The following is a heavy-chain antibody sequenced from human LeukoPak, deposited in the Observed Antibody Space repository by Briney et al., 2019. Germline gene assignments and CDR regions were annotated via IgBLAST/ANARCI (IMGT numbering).Heavy chain of an antibody. Sequence: PGGSLRLSCAASGFTFSSYAMHWVRQAPGKGLEWVAVISYDGNLKYYADSVRGRLTISRDNSKNTLYVQMNSLRAEDTAVYYCARELLWFGELEGDYGMDVWGKGTTVIVSS. CDR3: ARELLWFGELEGDYGMDV. V-gene: IGHV3-30*04. J-gene: IGHJ6*04. D-gene: IGHD3-10*01. CDR1: GFTFSSYA. CDR2: ISYDGNLK.